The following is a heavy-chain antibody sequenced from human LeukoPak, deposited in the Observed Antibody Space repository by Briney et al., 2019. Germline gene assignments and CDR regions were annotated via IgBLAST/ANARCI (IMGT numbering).Heavy chain of an antibody. D-gene: IGHD6-19*01. CDR3: ARERSKQWLVQGGAFDY. CDR2: IYTSGST. J-gene: IGHJ4*02. Sequence: PSETLSLTCTVSGGSISSYYWSWIRQPAGKGLEWIGRIYTSGSTNYNPSLKSRVTMSVDTSTNQFSLKLRSVTAADTAVYYCARERSKQWLVQGGAFDYWGQGTLVTVSS. V-gene: IGHV4-4*07. CDR1: GGSISSYY.